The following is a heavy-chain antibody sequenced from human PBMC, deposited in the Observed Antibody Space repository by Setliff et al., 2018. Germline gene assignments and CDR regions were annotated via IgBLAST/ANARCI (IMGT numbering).Heavy chain of an antibody. CDR2: IHPSGGST. J-gene: IGHJ6*03. Sequence: ASVKVSCKTSGYSFTKYFLHWVRQAPGQGLEWMGIIHPSGGSTTYAQKFQGRVTIITDESTSTAYMELSSLTSADTAVYYCAREGVDTRSSTDYRYYMDVWGKGTTVTVSS. CDR1: GYSFTKYF. D-gene: IGHD5-18*01. CDR3: AREGVDTRSSTDYRYYMDV. V-gene: IGHV1-46*01.